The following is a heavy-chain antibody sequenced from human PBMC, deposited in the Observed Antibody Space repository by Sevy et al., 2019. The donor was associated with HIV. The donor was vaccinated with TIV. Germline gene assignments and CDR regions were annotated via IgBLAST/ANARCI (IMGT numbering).Heavy chain of an antibody. D-gene: IGHD3-22*01. CDR1: GFSFDSYG. V-gene: IGHV3-23*01. Sequence: GGSLRLSCAVSGFSFDSYGMTWVRQAPGKGLEWVSGISGSGSRTYYADSVKGRFIISRDNSKNTLDLQMNSLRSEDTDLYYFAKGGGGHYDPDEIGYYFYYYNMDVWGKGTTVTVSS. J-gene: IGHJ6*03. CDR3: AKGGGGHYDPDEIGYYFYYYNMDV. CDR2: ISGSGSRT.